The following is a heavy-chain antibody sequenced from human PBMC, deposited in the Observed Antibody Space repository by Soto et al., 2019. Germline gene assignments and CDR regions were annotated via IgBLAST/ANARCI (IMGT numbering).Heavy chain of an antibody. CDR3: ERLIRGAFTARYYYSGMDV. J-gene: IGHJ6*02. Sequence: SETLSLTCAVYGGSFSGYYWSWIRQPPGKGLEWIGEINHSGSTNYNPSLKSRVTISVDTSKNQFSLKLSSVTAADTAVYYCERLIRGAFTARYYYSGMDVWGQGTTVTVSS. D-gene: IGHD2-8*01. CDR2: INHSGST. V-gene: IGHV4-34*01. CDR1: GGSFSGYY.